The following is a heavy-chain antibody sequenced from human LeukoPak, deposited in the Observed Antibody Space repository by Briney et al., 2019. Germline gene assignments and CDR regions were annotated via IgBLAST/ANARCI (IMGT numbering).Heavy chain of an antibody. CDR3: ARTNIGPAGSWFDP. V-gene: IGHV4-61*02. J-gene: IGHJ5*02. Sequence: PSETLSLTCTVSGGSISSGSYYWSWIRQPAGKGLEWIGRIYTSGSTNYNPSLKSRVTISVDTSKKQLPLQLSSVTAADTAVYYCARTNIGPAGSWFDPWGQGTLVTVSS. CDR1: GGSISSGSYY. D-gene: IGHD6-13*01. CDR2: IYTSGST.